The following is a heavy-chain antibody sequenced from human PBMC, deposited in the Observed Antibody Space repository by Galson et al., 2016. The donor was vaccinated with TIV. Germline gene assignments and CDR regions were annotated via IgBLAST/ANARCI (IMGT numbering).Heavy chain of an antibody. J-gene: IGHJ4*01. CDR2: MNPDSGTT. V-gene: IGHV1-46*01. Sequence: SVKVSCKASGYIFTNFYLHWVRQAPGQGLEWMGIMNPDSGTTTYAQKFQGRITMTRDTPTSTSYMEVRSLRSEDTAVYFCARDCRIMSTTTLDLWGQGTLVTVSS. CDR1: GYIFTNFY. D-gene: IGHD2-2*01. CDR3: ARDCRIMSTTTLDL.